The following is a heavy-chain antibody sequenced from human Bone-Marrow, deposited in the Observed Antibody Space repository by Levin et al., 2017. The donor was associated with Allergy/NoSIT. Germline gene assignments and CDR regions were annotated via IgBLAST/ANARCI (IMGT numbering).Heavy chain of an antibody. Sequence: PGGSLRLSCAASGFNFANFAMHWVRQTPGKSLEWVSLISGDGATTHYSDSVKGRFTISRDSSRNSLYLQMNSLRPEDTALYYCAKDFSGAASFFDYWGQGTLVTVSS. V-gene: IGHV3-43D*03. CDR1: GFNFANFA. CDR3: AKDFSGAASFFDY. J-gene: IGHJ4*02. CDR2: ISGDGATT. D-gene: IGHD6-25*01.